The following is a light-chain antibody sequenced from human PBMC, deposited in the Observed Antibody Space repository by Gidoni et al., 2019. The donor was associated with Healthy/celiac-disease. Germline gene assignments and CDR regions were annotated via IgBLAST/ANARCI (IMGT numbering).Light chain of an antibody. CDR2: DAS. CDR1: QDIRNY. CDR3: QQYDNLPFT. V-gene: IGKV1-33*01. J-gene: IGKJ3*01. Sequence: DIQMTQSPSSLSASVGDRVTITCQASQDIRNYLNWYQQKPGKAPKLLIYDASNLETGVPSRFSGSGSGTDFTFTISSLQPEDIATYYCQQYDNLPFTFGPXTKVDIK.